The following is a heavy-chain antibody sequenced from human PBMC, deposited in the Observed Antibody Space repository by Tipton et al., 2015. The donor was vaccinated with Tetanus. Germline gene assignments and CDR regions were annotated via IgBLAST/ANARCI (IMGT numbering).Heavy chain of an antibody. Sequence: GLVKPSQTLSLTCVIIGDSVSGNSAAWNWIRQSPSRGLEWLGRTYYRSEWYYDYAVSVKSRITINPDTSKNQLSLQLNSVTPDDTAVYYCARSRGGDLDYWGQGTLVTVSS. J-gene: IGHJ4*02. CDR2: TYYRSEWYY. V-gene: IGHV6-1*01. CDR1: GDSVSGNSAA. CDR3: ARSRGGDLDY. D-gene: IGHD4-17*01.